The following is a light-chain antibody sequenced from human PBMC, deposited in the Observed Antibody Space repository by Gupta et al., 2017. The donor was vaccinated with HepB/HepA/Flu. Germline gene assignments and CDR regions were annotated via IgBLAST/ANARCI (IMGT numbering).Light chain of an antibody. CDR3: CSYAGSYTHYV. J-gene: IGLJ1*01. CDR2: DVS. Sequence: QSALTQPRSVSGSPGQSVTISCTGSSSDVGNYNYVSWYQHHPGKAPKLMIYDVSKWPIGVPDRFSGSKSGNTASLTISGLQAEDEADYYCCSYAGSYTHYVFGTGTKVTVL. V-gene: IGLV2-11*01. CDR1: SSDVGNYNY.